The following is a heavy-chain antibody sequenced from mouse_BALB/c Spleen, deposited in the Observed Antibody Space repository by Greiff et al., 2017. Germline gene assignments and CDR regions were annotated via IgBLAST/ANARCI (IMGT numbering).Heavy chain of an antibody. CDR2: ISSGGSYT. J-gene: IGHJ4*01. Sequence: EVHLVESGGGLVKPGGSLKLSCAASGFTFSSYAMSWVRQSPEKRLEWVAEISSGGSYTYYPDTVTGRFTISRDNATHPLYLDMSSLRSADTAMYYVATLYDSGYYYAMDYWGQGTSVTVSS. CDR3: ATLYDSGYYYAMDY. CDR1: GFTFSSYA. V-gene: IGHV5-9-4*01. D-gene: IGHD2-3*01.